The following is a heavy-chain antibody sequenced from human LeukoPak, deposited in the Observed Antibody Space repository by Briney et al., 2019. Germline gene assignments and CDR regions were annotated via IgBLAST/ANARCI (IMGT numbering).Heavy chain of an antibody. CDR1: GGTFSSYA. CDR3: ARGSYYYYYMDV. J-gene: IGHJ6*03. V-gene: IGHV1-69*05. Sequence: SVKVSCKASGGTFSSYAISWVRQAPGQGLEWMGGIIPIFGTANYAQKFQGRVTITTDESTSTAYMELSSLRSEDTAVYYCARGSYYYYYMDVWGKGTTVTVSS. CDR2: IIPIFGTA.